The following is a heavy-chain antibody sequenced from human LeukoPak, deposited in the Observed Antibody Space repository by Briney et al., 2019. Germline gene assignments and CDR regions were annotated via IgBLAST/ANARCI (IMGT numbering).Heavy chain of an antibody. CDR2: ISGSGGST. J-gene: IGHJ4*02. V-gene: IGHV3-23*01. Sequence: RSLRLSCAASGFTFSSYAMSWVRQPPGKGLEWVSAISGSGGSTYYADSVKGRFTISRDNSKNTLYLQMNSLRAEDTAVYYCAKLKYSSGYFDYWGQGTLVTVSS. D-gene: IGHD3-22*01. CDR3: AKLKYSSGYFDY. CDR1: GFTFSSYA.